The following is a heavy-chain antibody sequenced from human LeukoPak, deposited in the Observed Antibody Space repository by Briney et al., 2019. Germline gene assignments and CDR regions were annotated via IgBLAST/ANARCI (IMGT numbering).Heavy chain of an antibody. V-gene: IGHV3-30*18. CDR1: GFTFSSYG. CDR2: ISYDGSNK. CDR3: AKQHIVVVTAITYYYYGMDV. Sequence: PGRSLRLSCAASGFTFSSYGMHWVRQAPGKGLEWVAVISYDGSNKYYADSVKGRFTISRDNSKNTLYLQMNSLRAEDTAVYYCAKQHIVVVTAITYYYYGMDVWGQGTTATVSS. D-gene: IGHD2-21*02. J-gene: IGHJ6*02.